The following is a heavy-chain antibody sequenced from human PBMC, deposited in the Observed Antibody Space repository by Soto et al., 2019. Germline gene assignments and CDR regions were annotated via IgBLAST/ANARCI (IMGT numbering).Heavy chain of an antibody. Sequence: PSETLSLTCTVSGGSISSYYWSWIRQPPGKGLEWIGYIYYSGSTNYNPSLKSRVTISVGTSKNQFSLKLSSVTAADTAVYYCARDRTQTYYDFWSGYYRAHYYYGMDVWGQGTTVTVSS. CDR1: GGSISSYY. V-gene: IGHV4-59*01. J-gene: IGHJ6*02. CDR2: IYYSGST. CDR3: ARDRTQTYYDFWSGYYRAHYYYGMDV. D-gene: IGHD3-3*01.